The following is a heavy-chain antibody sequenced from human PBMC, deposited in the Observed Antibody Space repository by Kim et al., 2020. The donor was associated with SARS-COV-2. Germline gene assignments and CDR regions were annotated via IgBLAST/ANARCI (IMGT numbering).Heavy chain of an antibody. CDR1: GFTFSDSA. V-gene: IGHV3-73*01. Sequence: GGSLRLSCAASGFTFSDSAMHWVRQASGKGLEWVGRIRSKVNSYATVYAVSVEGRFTISRDDSKNTAYLQMDSLKTEDTAVYYCARGPPYSESYWDAFDIWGQETMVTVSS. J-gene: IGHJ3*02. CDR3: ARGPPYSESYWDAFDI. CDR2: IRSKVNSYAT. D-gene: IGHD1-26*01.